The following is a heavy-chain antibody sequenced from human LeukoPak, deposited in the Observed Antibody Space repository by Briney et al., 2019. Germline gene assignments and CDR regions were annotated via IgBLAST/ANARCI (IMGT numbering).Heavy chain of an antibody. CDR3: ARGLVPRSRGPFFDY. D-gene: IGHD2-8*01. V-gene: IGHV4-34*01. J-gene: IGHJ4*02. CDR1: GGSFSGYY. Sequence: SETLSLTCAVYGGSFSGYYWSWIRPPPGKGLEWIGEINHSGSTNYNPSLKSRVTISVDTSKNQFSLKLSSVTAADTAVYYCARGLVPRSRGPFFDYWGQGTLVTVSS. CDR2: INHSGST.